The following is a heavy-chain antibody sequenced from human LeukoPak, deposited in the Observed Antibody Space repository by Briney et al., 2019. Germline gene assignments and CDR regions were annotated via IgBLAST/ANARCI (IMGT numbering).Heavy chain of an antibody. Sequence: SETLSLTCTVSGASISSYYWSWIRQPPGKGLEWIGYIFHSGSTNYNPSLKSRLTISVDTSKNQLSLKLSSVTAADTAVYYCARGAPGGNDYGDYWGQGTLVTVSS. CDR3: ARGAPGGNDYGDY. V-gene: IGHV4-59*01. J-gene: IGHJ4*02. CDR2: IFHSGST. CDR1: GASISSYY.